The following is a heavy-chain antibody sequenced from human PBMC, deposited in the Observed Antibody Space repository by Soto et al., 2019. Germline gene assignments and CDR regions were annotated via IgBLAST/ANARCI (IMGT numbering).Heavy chain of an antibody. CDR1: GGSVSSGSYY. D-gene: IGHD2-15*01. J-gene: IGHJ4*02. CDR3: ARYCSGGSCWGAY. Sequence: QVQLQESGPGLVKPSETLSLTCTVSGGSVSSGSYYWSWIRQPPGKGLEWIGYIYYSGSTNYNPSLKSRVTTSLDTSKNQFSLKLSSVTAADTAVHYCARYCSGGSCWGAYWGQGTLVTVSS. V-gene: IGHV4-61*01. CDR2: IYYSGST.